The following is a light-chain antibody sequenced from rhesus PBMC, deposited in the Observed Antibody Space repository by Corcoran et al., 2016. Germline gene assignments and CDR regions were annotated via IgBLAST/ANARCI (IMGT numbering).Light chain of an antibody. J-gene: IGKJ1*01. CDR3: QQYSSRPPT. CDR1: QGISSW. V-gene: IGKV1-22*01. CDR2: KAS. Sequence: DIQMTQSPSSLSASVGDTVTITCRASQGISSWLAWYQQKPGKAPKLLIYKASSLQSGVPSRLSGRGSGTDCTLTISSLQSEDFATYYCQQYSSRPPTFGQGTKVEIK.